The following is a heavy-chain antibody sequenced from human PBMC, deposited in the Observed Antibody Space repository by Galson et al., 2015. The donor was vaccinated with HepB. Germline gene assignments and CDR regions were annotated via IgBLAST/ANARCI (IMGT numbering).Heavy chain of an antibody. CDR1: GFTFTNYA. Sequence: SLRLSCAASGFTFTNYAMSWVRQAPGKGLEWVSSISSSGGTTYFADSVKGRFAISRDTSKNTLYLQMNSLRAEDTAIYYCAKKGGSAWYGYDFDLWGQGTLVIVSS. J-gene: IGHJ4*02. V-gene: IGHV3-23*01. CDR2: ISSSGGTT. CDR3: AKKGGSAWYGYDFDL. D-gene: IGHD6-19*01.